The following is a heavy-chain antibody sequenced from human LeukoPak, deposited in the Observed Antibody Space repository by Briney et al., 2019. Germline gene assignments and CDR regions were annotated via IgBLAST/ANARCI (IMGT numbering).Heavy chain of an antibody. J-gene: IGHJ4*02. Sequence: GSLRLSCAASGFTFSSYAMSWVRQAPGKGLEWVSYISSSGSTIYYADSVKGRFTISRDNAKNSLYLQMNSLRAEDTAVYYCARDSYCSSTSCYFAFDYWGQGTLVTVSS. CDR3: ARDSYCSSTSCYFAFDY. CDR2: ISSSGSTI. V-gene: IGHV3-48*04. CDR1: GFTFSSYA. D-gene: IGHD2-2*01.